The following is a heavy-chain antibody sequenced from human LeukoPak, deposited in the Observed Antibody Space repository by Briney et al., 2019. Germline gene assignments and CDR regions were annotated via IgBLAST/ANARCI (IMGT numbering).Heavy chain of an antibody. CDR1: GYTFTSYD. J-gene: IGHJ6*02. Sequence: ASVKVSCKASGYTFTSYDINWMRQATGQGLEWMGWMSPNSGNTGYAQKFQGRVTMTRDTSTGTAYLELSSLRSEDSAVYYCAREGGTRAYYYYGMDVWGQGTTVTVSS. CDR2: MSPNSGNT. CDR3: AREGGTRAYYYYGMDV. V-gene: IGHV1-8*01. D-gene: IGHD6-25*01.